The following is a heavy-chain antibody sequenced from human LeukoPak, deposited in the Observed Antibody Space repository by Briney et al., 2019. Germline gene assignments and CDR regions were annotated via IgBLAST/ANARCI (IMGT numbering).Heavy chain of an antibody. D-gene: IGHD3-22*01. CDR2: INPNSGGT. J-gene: IGHJ4*02. CDR3: ASVRYYDSSGYRSGY. Sequence: ASVKVSCKASGYTFTGYYMHWVRQAPGQGLEWMGRINPNSGGTNYAQKFQGRVTMTRDTSISTAYMELSRLRSDDTAVYYCASVRYYDSSGYRSGYWGQGTLVTVSS. CDR1: GYTFTGYY. V-gene: IGHV1-2*06.